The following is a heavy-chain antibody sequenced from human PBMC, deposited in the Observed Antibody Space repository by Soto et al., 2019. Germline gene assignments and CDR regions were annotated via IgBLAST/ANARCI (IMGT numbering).Heavy chain of an antibody. CDR3: AKKVNSGSGSQFFDY. V-gene: IGHV3-23*01. CDR1: GFTFSSYS. CDR2: FRSGGDDETT. Sequence: EVQLLESGGGLVQPGGSLRLSCAGSGFTFSSYSMSWVRQAPGKGLEWVSGFRSGGDDETTYYADAVRGRFTISRDNSKNTLFLQMNSLRAEDTAIYYCAKKVNSGSGSQFFDYWGQGTLVTVSS. J-gene: IGHJ4*02. D-gene: IGHD3-10*01.